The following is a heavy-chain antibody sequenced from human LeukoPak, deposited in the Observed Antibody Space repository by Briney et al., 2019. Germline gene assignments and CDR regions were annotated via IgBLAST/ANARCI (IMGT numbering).Heavy chain of an antibody. CDR2: INPNSGGT. Sequence: RASVKVSCKASGYTFTGYYMHWVRQAPGQGLEWMGWINPNSGGTNYAQKFQGRVTMTRDTSISTAYMELSRLRSDDTAVYYCARTPTDYYYYYMDVWGKGTTVTVSS. J-gene: IGHJ6*03. V-gene: IGHV1-2*02. CDR1: GYTFTGYY. CDR3: ARTPTDYYYYYMDV.